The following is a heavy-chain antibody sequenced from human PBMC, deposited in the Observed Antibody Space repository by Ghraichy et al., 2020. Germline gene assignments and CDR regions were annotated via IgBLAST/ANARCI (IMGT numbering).Heavy chain of an antibody. D-gene: IGHD4-17*01. CDR2: INHSGST. Sequence: SETLSLTCAVYGGSFSGYYWSWIRQPPGKGLEWIGEINHSGSTNYNPSLKSRVTISVDTSKNQFSLKLSSVTAADTAVYYCARGLGRPTGTVTTPGVGFDYWGQGTLVTVSS. CDR1: GGSFSGYY. CDR3: ARGLGRPTGTVTTPGVGFDY. J-gene: IGHJ4*02. V-gene: IGHV4-34*01.